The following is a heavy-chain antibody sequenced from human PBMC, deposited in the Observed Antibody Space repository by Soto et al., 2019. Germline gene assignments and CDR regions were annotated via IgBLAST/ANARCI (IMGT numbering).Heavy chain of an antibody. Sequence: SETLSLTSTVSGGSISSYYWSWIRQPAGKGLQWIGRIYTSGSTNYNPSLKSRVTMSVDTSKNQFSLKLSSVTAADTAVYYCARACSSTSCYDVFDSWGQGTLVTVSS. CDR3: ARACSSTSCYDVFDS. V-gene: IGHV4-4*07. CDR1: GGSISSYY. CDR2: IYTSGST. J-gene: IGHJ4*02. D-gene: IGHD2-2*01.